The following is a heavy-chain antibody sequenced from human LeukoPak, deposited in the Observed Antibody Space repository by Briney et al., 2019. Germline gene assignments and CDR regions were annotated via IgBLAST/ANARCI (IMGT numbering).Heavy chain of an antibody. V-gene: IGHV3-15*01. CDR1: GFTFNKAW. Sequence: GGSLTLSCAASGFTFNKAWMNWVRQAPGKGLEWVGRVKSKSRATDYAAPVKGRFTISRDDSKDTVSLHMSNLKVEDTALYNCVTQRQWLGDSWGQGTLVTVSS. CDR2: VKSKSRAT. CDR3: VTQRQWLGDS. D-gene: IGHD5-24*01. J-gene: IGHJ5*01.